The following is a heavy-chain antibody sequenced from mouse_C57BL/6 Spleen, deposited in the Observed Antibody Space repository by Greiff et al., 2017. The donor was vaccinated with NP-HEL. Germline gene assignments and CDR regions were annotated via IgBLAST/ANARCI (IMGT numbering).Heavy chain of an antibody. CDR2: IYWDDDK. Sequence: QVTLKVCGPGILQSSQTLSLTCSFSGFSLSTSGMGVSWIRQPSGKGLEWLAHIYWDDDKRYNPSLKSRLTISKDTSRNQVFLKITSVDTADTATYYCARRGVLRSYWYFDVWGTGTTVTVSS. D-gene: IGHD1-1*01. CDR3: ARRGVLRSYWYFDV. J-gene: IGHJ1*03. CDR1: GFSLSTSGMG. V-gene: IGHV8-12*01.